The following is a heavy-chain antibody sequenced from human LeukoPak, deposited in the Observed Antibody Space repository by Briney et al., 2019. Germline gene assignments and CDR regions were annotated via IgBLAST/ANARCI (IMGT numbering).Heavy chain of an antibody. Sequence: GGSLRLSCAASGFTFSNYAMSWVRQAPGKGLEWVSAVSGSGGTTYYTDSVKGRFTITRDNSKNILYLQMNSLRVEDTAVYYCGRDGRLIQLWFDPWGQGTLVTVSS. CDR3: GRDGRLIQLWFDP. V-gene: IGHV3-23*01. CDR2: VSGSGGTT. J-gene: IGHJ5*02. D-gene: IGHD5-18*01. CDR1: GFTFSNYA.